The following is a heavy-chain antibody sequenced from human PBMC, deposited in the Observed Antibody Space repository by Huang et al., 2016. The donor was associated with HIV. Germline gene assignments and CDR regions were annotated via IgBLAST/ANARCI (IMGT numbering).Heavy chain of an antibody. J-gene: IGHJ4*02. CDR1: YYTFTSYG. CDR3: GGSSGYWSFDY. D-gene: IGHD3-22*01. Sequence: QVQLVQSGGEVKKPGASVKVSCKASYYTFTSYGISWVRQAPGQGLEWRGWSSTKNGDTNYAQKFQGRVTMTTDTATSTAYMERRSLRSDDTAVYYCGGSSGYWSFDYWGQGTPGHRLL. CDR2: SSTKNGDT. V-gene: IGHV1-18*04.